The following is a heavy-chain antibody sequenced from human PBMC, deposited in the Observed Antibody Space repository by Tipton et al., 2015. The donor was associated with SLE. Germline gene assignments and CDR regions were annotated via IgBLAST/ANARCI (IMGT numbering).Heavy chain of an antibody. D-gene: IGHD4-11*01. V-gene: IGHV4-59*01. CDR2: IYFTGST. Sequence: TLSLTCTVSGGSISPYYWSWIRQAPGKGLEWIGYIYFTGSTNYNPSLQSRVTISTHTSKNQLSLKLSSVTPADTAVYYCARATVTSSGGYYGMDVWGQGTTVTVSS. CDR1: GGSISPYY. J-gene: IGHJ6*02. CDR3: ARATVTSSGGYYGMDV.